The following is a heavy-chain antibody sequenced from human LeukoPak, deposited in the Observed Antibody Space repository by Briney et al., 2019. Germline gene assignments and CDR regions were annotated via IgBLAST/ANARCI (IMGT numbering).Heavy chain of an antibody. D-gene: IGHD5-24*01. Sequence: GSLRLSCAASGFTFSSYAMSWVRQAPGKGLEWVSAISGSGGSTYYADSVKGRFTISRDNAKNSLYLQMNSLRAEDTAVYYCASTRRDGYNSFDYWGQGTLVTVSS. CDR3: ASTRRDGYNSFDY. J-gene: IGHJ4*02. CDR1: GFTFSSYA. V-gene: IGHV3-23*01. CDR2: ISGSGGST.